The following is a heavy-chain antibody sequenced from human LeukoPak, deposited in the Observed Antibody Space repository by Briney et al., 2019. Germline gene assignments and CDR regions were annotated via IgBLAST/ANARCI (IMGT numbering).Heavy chain of an antibody. V-gene: IGHV3-7*03. J-gene: IGHJ6*03. CDR3: ARDGGGYSYYYMDV. CDR1: GFSFRSYW. D-gene: IGHD3-16*01. Sequence: GGSLRLSCAASGFSFRSYWMSWVHQAPGKGLEWVANIEQDGTEKNYVDSVRGRFTISRDNAKNSLYLQMNSLRADDTAVYYCARDGGGYSYYYMDVWGKGTTVTVSS. CDR2: IEQDGTEK.